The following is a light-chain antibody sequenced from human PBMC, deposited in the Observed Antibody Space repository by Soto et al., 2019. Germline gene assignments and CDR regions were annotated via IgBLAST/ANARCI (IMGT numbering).Light chain of an antibody. V-gene: IGKV3-15*01. J-gene: IGKJ1*01. Sequence: IVLTQYPDTLSLSPGERATLSCRASQTINNNVAWYQLKDGQVPRLLIYGASTRAADVPARFSGGGSGTEFTLTISSLQSEDFAEYHCQQYNNWPQTFGQGTKVDI. CDR2: GAS. CDR1: QTINNN. CDR3: QQYNNWPQT.